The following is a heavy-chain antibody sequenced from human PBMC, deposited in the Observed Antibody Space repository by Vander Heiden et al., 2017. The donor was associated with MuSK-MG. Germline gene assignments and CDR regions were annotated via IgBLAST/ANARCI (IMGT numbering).Heavy chain of an antibody. D-gene: IGHD1-1*01. CDR3: AREGIQLHYGMDV. Sequence: LVAPGGGLVQPGGSLKLSCPASGFTFSGYTMHWVRQAPGKGLDWVSYISSGSRTIYYADSVKGRFTISRDNAKKSVYLQMNSLRAEDTAVYYCAREGIQLHYGMDVWGQGTTVTVSS. J-gene: IGHJ6*02. V-gene: IGHV3-48*04. CDR2: ISSGSRTI. CDR1: GFTFSGYT.